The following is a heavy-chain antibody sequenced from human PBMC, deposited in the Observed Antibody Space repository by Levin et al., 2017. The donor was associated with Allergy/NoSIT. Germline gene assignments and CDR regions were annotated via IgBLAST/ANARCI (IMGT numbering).Heavy chain of an antibody. CDR3: AKDVVFGTSSWSFES. CDR2: ISYDGSDK. J-gene: IGHJ4*02. V-gene: IGHV3-30*18. CDR1: EFIFSSFG. Sequence: TGGSLRLSCAASEFIFSSFGMHWVRQAPGKGLEWAAVISYDGSDKYYADSVKGRFTISRDNSRNTLYLQMNSLRPEDTAIYYCAKDVVFGTSSWSFESWGQGTLVTVSS. D-gene: IGHD6-13*01.